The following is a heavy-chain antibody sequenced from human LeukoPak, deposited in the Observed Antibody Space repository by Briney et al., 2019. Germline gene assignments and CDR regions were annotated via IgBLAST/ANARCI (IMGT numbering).Heavy chain of an antibody. D-gene: IGHD4-17*01. CDR2: IETGGAST. CDR3: ARDDYGETFDY. V-gene: IGHV3-23*01. Sequence: PGGSLRLSCAASGFTFSSYGMSWVRQAPGKGLEWVSAIETGGASTYYADSVKGRFTISRDNSKNTLYLQMNSLRAEDTAVYYCARDDYGETFDYWGQGTLVTVSS. CDR1: GFTFSSYG. J-gene: IGHJ4*02.